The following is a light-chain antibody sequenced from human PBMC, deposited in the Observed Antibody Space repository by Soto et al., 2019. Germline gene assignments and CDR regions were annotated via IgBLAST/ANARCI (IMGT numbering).Light chain of an antibody. V-gene: IGLV1-40*01. CDR1: SSNIGAGYD. Sequence: QSVLTQPPSVSGAPGQRVTISCTGSSSNIGAGYDVHWYQQLPGTAPKLLIYGNSNRPSGVPDRFSGSKSGTSASLAITGLQAEDEADYYCSSYTTSRTLVFGGGTQLTVL. J-gene: IGLJ2*01. CDR3: SSYTTSRTLV. CDR2: GNS.